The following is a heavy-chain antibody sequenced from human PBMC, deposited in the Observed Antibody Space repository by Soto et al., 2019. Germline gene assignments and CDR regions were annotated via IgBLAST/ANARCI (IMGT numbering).Heavy chain of an antibody. CDR2: MNPNSGNT. CDR3: ARVQSGGYGSHLYYYYYYMDV. V-gene: IGHV1-8*01. D-gene: IGHD3-10*01. CDR1: GYTFTSYD. Sequence: ASVKVSCKASGYTFTSYDINWVRQATGQGLEWMGWMNPNSGNTGYAQKFQGRVTMTRNTSISTAYMELSSLRSEDTAVYYCARVQSGGYGSHLYYYYYYMDVWGKGTTVTVSS. J-gene: IGHJ6*03.